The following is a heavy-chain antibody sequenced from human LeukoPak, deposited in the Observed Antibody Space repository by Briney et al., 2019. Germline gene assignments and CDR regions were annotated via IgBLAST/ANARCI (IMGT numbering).Heavy chain of an antibody. J-gene: IGHJ6*03. Sequence: GSSAKVSCKASGGTFSTYTITWVRQAPGQGLEWMGGIIPMFGTGNYAQKFQGRITITTDESSSTAYMELSSLGSEDTAVYYCARTMVRGSATVYYYYYMDVWGKGTTVTVSS. CDR1: GGTFSTYT. D-gene: IGHD3-10*01. CDR2: IIPMFGTG. V-gene: IGHV1-69*05. CDR3: ARTMVRGSATVYYYYYMDV.